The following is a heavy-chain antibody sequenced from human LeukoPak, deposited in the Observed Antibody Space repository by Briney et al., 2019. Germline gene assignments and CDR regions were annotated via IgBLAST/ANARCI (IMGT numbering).Heavy chain of an antibody. V-gene: IGHV3-74*01. D-gene: IGHD3-16*01. Sequence: PGGPLRLSCAASGFTFSNYWMHWVRQPPGKGLVWVSLIDTDGSIPTDPKSVKRRFSIPRDNPKNTVYLQRDSRRADDTAVYDCATLNSLCHDYGGHGTLVTVPS. CDR3: ATLNSLCHDY. J-gene: IGHJ4*01. CDR2: IDTDGSIP. CDR1: GFTFSNYW.